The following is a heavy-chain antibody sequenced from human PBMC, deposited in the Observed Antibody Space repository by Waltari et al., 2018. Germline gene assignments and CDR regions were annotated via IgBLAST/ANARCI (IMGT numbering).Heavy chain of an antibody. D-gene: IGHD2-2*01. V-gene: IGHV1-69*08. Sequence: QVQLVQSGAEMKKPGSSVRISCTGSGGRFNYYILSWVRQAPGQGLEWMGRAAPSLGKTKAAPKFQGRLTMTADKSTPTGYMELARLTAEDTAVYYCARAGRYCSSTSCYPLHFDYWGQGTLVTVSS. CDR1: GGRFNYYI. CDR2: AAPSLGKT. J-gene: IGHJ4*02. CDR3: ARAGRYCSSTSCYPLHFDY.